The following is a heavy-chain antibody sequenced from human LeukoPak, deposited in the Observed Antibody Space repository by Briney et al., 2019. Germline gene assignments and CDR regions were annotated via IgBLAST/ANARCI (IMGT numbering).Heavy chain of an antibody. CDR2: INPSGGST. CDR1: GYTFTSYY. J-gene: IGHJ4*02. D-gene: IGHD3-10*01. Sequence: GASVKVSCKASGYTFTSYYMHWVRQAPGQGLEWMGIINPSGGSTSYAQKFQGRVTMTRDTSTSTVYMELSSLRSEDTAVYYCARVRTYYYGSGSYSPLDYWGQGPLVPVSS. V-gene: IGHV1-46*01. CDR3: ARVRTYYYGSGSYSPLDY.